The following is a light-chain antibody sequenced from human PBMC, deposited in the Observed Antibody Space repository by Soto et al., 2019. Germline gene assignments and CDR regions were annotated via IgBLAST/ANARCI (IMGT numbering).Light chain of an antibody. J-gene: IGKJ1*01. V-gene: IGKV3-15*01. CDR3: QQYINWPRT. Sequence: EIVMTQSPPTLSVSPGKRATLSCRASQSISSNLAWYQQKPGQAPRLLIYGASTRATGIPARFSGSGSGTEFTLAISSLQPEDFAVYFCQQYINWPRTFGQGTKVEIK. CDR1: QSISSN. CDR2: GAS.